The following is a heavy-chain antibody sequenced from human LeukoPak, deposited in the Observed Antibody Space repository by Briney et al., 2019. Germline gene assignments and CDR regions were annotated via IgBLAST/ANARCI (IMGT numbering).Heavy chain of an antibody. D-gene: IGHD3-9*01. Sequence: GGSLRLSCAASGFTFSSYSMNWVRQAPGKGLEWVSSISCSSRYIYYADSVKGRFTISRDNAKNSLYLQMNSLRAEDTAVYYCAREGRRYDILTGPFYYFDYWGQGTLVTVSS. J-gene: IGHJ4*02. CDR3: AREGRRYDILTGPFYYFDY. CDR2: ISCSSRYI. CDR1: GFTFSSYS. V-gene: IGHV3-21*01.